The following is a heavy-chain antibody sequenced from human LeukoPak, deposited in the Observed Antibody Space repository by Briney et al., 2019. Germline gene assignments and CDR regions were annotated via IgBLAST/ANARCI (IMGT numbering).Heavy chain of an antibody. D-gene: IGHD2-15*01. CDR2: ISYDGSNK. J-gene: IGHJ4*02. CDR3: VGYCSGGSCFPGWG. Sequence: GRSLRLSSAASGFTFSSYGIHWVRQAPGKGLEWVAGISYDGSNKDYADSVKGRFTISRDNSKNTLYLQMNSLRAEDTAMYYCVGYCSGGSCFPGWGWGQGTLVTVSS. CDR1: GFTFSSYG. V-gene: IGHV3-30*03.